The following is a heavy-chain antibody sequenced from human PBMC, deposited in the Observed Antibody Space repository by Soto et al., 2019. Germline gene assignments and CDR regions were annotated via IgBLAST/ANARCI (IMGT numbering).Heavy chain of an antibody. CDR3: SSPPPSYGYGMDV. D-gene: IGHD5-18*01. V-gene: IGHV3-74*01. CDR1: GFTFSSYW. Sequence: GGSLRLSCAASGFTFSSYWMHWVRQAPGKGLVWVSRINSDGSSTSYADSVKGRFTISRDNAKNTLYLQMNRLRAEDTAWYFCSSPPPSYGYGMDVWGQGTTVTVSS. J-gene: IGHJ6*02. CDR2: INSDGSST.